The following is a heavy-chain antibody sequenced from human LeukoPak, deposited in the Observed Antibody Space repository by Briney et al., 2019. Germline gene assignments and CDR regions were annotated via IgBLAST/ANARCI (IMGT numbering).Heavy chain of an antibody. D-gene: IGHD6-19*01. Sequence: GRSLRLSCAASGITFINHAMDWVRQAPGKGLEWVAVISYDGSDTYYADSVKGRFTISRDNSKSTLYLQMNSLRVDDTAVYYCARDRDSSGWYRNDYWGQGTLVTVSS. CDR2: ISYDGSDT. J-gene: IGHJ4*02. CDR1: GITFINHA. V-gene: IGHV3-30-3*01. CDR3: ARDRDSSGWYRNDY.